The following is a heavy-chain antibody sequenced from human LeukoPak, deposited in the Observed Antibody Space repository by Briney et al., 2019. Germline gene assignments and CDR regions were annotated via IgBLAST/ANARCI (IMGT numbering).Heavy chain of an antibody. CDR3: ERVELAYCGGDCYSGFDY. D-gene: IGHD2-21*02. Sequence: SETLSLTCTVSGGSISSYYWSWIRQPPGKGLEWIGYIYYSGSTNYNPSLKSRVTISVDTSKNQFSLKLSSVTAADTAVYYCERVELAYCGGDCYSGFDYWGQGTLVTVSS. V-gene: IGHV4-59*01. CDR1: GGSISSYY. CDR2: IYYSGST. J-gene: IGHJ4*02.